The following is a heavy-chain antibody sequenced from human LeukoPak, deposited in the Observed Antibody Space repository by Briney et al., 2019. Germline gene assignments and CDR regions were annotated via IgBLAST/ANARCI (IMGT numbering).Heavy chain of an antibody. CDR3: ARGRGASDFDY. J-gene: IGHJ4*02. CDR1: GFTFSSYW. Sequence: PGGSLRLSCAASGFTFSSYWMSWVRQAPGKGLEYVSAISSNGGSTYYANSVKGRFTISRDNSKNTLYLQMGSLRAEDMAVYYCARGRGASDFDYWGQGTLVTVSS. D-gene: IGHD4/OR15-4a*01. CDR2: ISSNGGST. V-gene: IGHV3-64*01.